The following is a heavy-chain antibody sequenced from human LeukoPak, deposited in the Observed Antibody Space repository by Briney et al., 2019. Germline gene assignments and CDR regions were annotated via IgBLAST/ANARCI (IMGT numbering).Heavy chain of an antibody. Sequence: GASVKVSFTASASTFTSSGYGWQRHAPGQGLEWMGWISAYNGNTNYAQKLQGRVTMTTDTSTSTAYMELRSLRSDDTAVYYCATHFPSWFGTWGQGTLVTVSS. CDR3: ATHFPSWFGT. D-gene: IGHD2/OR15-2a*01. CDR1: ASTFTSSG. V-gene: IGHV1-18*01. J-gene: IGHJ5*02. CDR2: ISAYNGNT.